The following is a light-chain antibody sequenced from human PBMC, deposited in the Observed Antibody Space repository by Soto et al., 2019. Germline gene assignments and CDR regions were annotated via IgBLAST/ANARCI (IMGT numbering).Light chain of an antibody. V-gene: IGKV3-20*01. J-gene: IGKJ4*01. CDR2: GAS. CDR1: QSVSCSS. CDR3: QQYGGSPRLT. Sequence: EIVLTQSPGTLSLSPGERATLSCRASQSVSCSSLAWYQQKPGQAPRLLIYGASSRATGIPDRFSGSGSGTDFTLTISGLEPEDFAVYYCQQYGGSPRLTFGGGTKVDIK.